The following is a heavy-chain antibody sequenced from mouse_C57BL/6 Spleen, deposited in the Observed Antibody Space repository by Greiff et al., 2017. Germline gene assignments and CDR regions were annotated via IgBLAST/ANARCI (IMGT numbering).Heavy chain of an antibody. V-gene: IGHV5-6*01. CDR2: ISSGGSYT. D-gene: IGHD2-1*01. Sequence: EVKLVESGGDLVKPGGSLKLSCAASGFTFSSYGMSWVRQTPDKRLEWVATISSGGSYTYYPDSVKGRFTISRDNAKNTLYLQMSSLKSEDTAMYYCADGNWYFDVWGTGTTVTVSS. CDR3: ADGNWYFDV. CDR1: GFTFSSYG. J-gene: IGHJ1*03.